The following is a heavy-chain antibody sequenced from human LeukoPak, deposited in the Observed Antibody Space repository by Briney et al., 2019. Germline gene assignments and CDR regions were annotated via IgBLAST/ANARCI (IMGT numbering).Heavy chain of an antibody. CDR2: IDQDDDK. V-gene: IGHV2-70*11. CDR1: GLSVSSRGMC. J-gene: IGHJ4*02. D-gene: IGHD2-21*02. Sequence: SGPALLKPTQHLIHTRSLSGLSVSSRGMCGYWIRQSPRKPLEWLARIDQDDDKYYRPYLRTSLTITKDTSNTQVVLTMTIMDPVATATYYCERMVTARTALDYWGQGNLVTVSS. CDR3: ERMVTARTALDY.